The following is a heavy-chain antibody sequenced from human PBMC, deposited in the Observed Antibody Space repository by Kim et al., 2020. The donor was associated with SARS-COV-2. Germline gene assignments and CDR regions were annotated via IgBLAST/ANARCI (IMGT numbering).Heavy chain of an antibody. J-gene: IGHJ4*02. CDR2: ISGSGGST. D-gene: IGHD6-13*01. CDR3: AIHWSKAAAAGTARSYYFDY. Sequence: GGSLRLSCAASGFTFSSYAMSWVRQAPGKGLEWVSAISGSGGSTYYADSVKGRFTIARDNSKNTLYLQMNSLRAEGTAVYYCAIHWSKAAAAGTARSYYFDYWGQGTLVTVSS. CDR1: GFTFSSYA. V-gene: IGHV3-23*01.